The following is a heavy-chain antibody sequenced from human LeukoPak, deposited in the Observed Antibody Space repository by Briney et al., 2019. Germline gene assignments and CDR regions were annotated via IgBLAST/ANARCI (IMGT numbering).Heavy chain of an antibody. V-gene: IGHV3-30*02. CDR1: GFTFSSYG. CDR3: VKEGAYFFDS. CDR2: TRNDGSNK. Sequence: GGSLRLSCAASGFTFSSYGMHWVRQAPGKGLEWVAVTRNDGSNKYYVGSVKGRFTISRDNSKNTLFLQMNSLRAEGTAVYYCVKEGAYFFDSWGQGTLVTVSS. J-gene: IGHJ4*02. D-gene: IGHD3-16*01.